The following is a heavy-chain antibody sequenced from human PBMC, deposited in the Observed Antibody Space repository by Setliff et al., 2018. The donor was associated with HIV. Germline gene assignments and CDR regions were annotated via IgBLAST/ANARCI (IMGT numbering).Heavy chain of an antibody. Sequence: SVKVSCKASGGTFSSYAISWVRQAPGQGLEWMGGIIPIFGTANYAQKFQGRVTITADESTSTAYMELSSLRSEDTATYYCARDQATGYEKVWFSWIDPWGQGTLVTVSS. CDR1: GGTFSSYA. J-gene: IGHJ5*02. D-gene: IGHD5-12*01. CDR3: ARDQATGYEKVWFSWIDP. CDR2: IIPIFGTA. V-gene: IGHV1-69*13.